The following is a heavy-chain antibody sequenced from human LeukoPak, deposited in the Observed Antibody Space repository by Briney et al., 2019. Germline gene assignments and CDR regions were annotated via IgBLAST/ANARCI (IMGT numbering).Heavy chain of an antibody. Sequence: GESLKISCKGSGYSFTSYWIGWVRQMPGKGLEWMGIIYPGDSDTRYSPSLQGQVTISADKSISTAYLQWSSLKASDTAMYYCARGSSLYFSSYNWFDPWGQGTLVTVSS. D-gene: IGHD6-6*01. CDR2: IYPGDSDT. J-gene: IGHJ5*02. CDR1: GYSFTSYW. CDR3: ARGSSLYFSSYNWFDP. V-gene: IGHV5-51*01.